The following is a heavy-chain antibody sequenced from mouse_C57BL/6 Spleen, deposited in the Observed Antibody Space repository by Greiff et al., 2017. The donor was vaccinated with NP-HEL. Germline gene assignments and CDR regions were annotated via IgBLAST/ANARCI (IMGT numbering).Heavy chain of an antibody. D-gene: IGHD2-4*01. CDR3: ARYYYDYDGWYFDV. J-gene: IGHJ1*03. Sequence: EVKLVESGPGLVKPSPSLSLTCSVTGYSITSGYYWNWIRQFPGNKLEWMGYISYDGSNNYNPSLKNRISITRDTSKNQFFLKLNSVTTEDTATYYCARYYYDYDGWYFDVWGTGTTVTVSS. CDR2: ISYDGSN. V-gene: IGHV3-6*01. CDR1: GYSITSGYY.